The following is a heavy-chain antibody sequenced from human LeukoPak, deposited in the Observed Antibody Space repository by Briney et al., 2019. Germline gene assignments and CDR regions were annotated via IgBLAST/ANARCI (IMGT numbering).Heavy chain of an antibody. V-gene: IGHV3-66*01. CDR2: IYSGGST. Sequence: PGGSLRLSCAASGFTVSSNYMSWVRQAPGKGLEWVSVIYSGGSTYYADSVKGRFTISRDNAKNSLYLQMNSLRAEDTAVYYCARGNSSSWYCDYWGQGTLVTVSS. D-gene: IGHD6-13*01. J-gene: IGHJ4*02. CDR3: ARGNSSSWYCDY. CDR1: GFTVSSNY.